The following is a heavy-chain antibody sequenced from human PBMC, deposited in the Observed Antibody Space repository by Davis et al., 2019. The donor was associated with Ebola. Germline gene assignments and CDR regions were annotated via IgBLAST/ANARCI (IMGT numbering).Heavy chain of an antibody. CDR3: ARDLQLARFPYYYYGMDV. CDR2: IYSGGST. Sequence: GGSLRLSCAASGFTFSSYGMHWVRQAPGKGLEWVSVIYSGGSTYCADSVKGRFTISRDNSKNTLYLQMNSLRAEDTAVYYCARDLQLARFPYYYYGMDVWGQGTTVTVSS. V-gene: IGHV3-NL1*01. D-gene: IGHD6-6*01. CDR1: GFTFSSYG. J-gene: IGHJ6*02.